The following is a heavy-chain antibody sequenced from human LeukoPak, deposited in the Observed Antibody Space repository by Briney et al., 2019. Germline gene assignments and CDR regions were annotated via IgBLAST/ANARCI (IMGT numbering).Heavy chain of an antibody. J-gene: IGHJ4*02. Sequence: PSETLSLTCTVSGGSISSYYWSWIRQPSGKGLEWIGYIYYSGSTNYNPSLKSRVTISVDTSKNQFSLKLSSVTAADTAVYYCARDLFDGYSSDYWGQGTLVTVSS. CDR1: GGSISSYY. D-gene: IGHD5-24*01. CDR3: ARDLFDGYSSDY. CDR2: IYYSGST. V-gene: IGHV4-59*01.